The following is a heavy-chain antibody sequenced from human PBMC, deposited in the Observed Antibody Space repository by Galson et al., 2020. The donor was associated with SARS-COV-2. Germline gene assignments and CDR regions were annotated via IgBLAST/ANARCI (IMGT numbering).Heavy chain of an antibody. D-gene: IGHD6-13*01. Sequence: TGGSLRLSCAASGFTFSNYGMHWVRQAPGKGLEWVAVISYDGSNKYYADSVKGRFTISRDNSKNTLYLQMNSLKTEDTAVYYCAKAAAAGTEEVAYWGQGTLVTVSS. CDR2: ISYDGSNK. CDR3: AKAAAAGTEEVAY. CDR1: GFTFSNYG. J-gene: IGHJ4*02. V-gene: IGHV3-30*18.